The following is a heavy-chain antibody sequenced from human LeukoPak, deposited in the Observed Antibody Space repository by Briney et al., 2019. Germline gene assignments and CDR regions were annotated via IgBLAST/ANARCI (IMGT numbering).Heavy chain of an antibody. D-gene: IGHD3-10*01. V-gene: IGHV3-11*01. CDR2: ISSSGSTI. CDR1: GFTLRDYY. J-gene: IGHJ4*02. Sequence: KPGGSLRLSCAASGFTLRDYYMSWIRQAPGKGLDWVSYISSSGSTIYYADSVKGRFTISRDNAKNSLYLQMNSLRAEDTAVYYCAKGGGSGSLYFENWGQGTLVTVSS. CDR3: AKGGGSGSLYFEN.